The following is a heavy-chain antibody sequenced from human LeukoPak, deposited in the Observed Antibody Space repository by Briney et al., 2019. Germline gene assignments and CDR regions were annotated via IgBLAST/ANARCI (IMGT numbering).Heavy chain of an antibody. Sequence: PSETLSLTCTVSGDSISSGDYYWSWIRQPAGKGLEWIGRISSSGSTNYNPSLKSRVTISVDTSKNQFSLKLTSVTAADTAVYYCAKVTYGSGTYGAFDYWGQGTLVTVSS. V-gene: IGHV4-61*02. CDR3: AKVTYGSGTYGAFDY. CDR1: GDSISSGDYY. D-gene: IGHD3-10*01. CDR2: ISSSGST. J-gene: IGHJ4*02.